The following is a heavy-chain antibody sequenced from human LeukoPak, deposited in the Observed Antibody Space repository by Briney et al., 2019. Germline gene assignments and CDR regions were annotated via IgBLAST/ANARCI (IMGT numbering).Heavy chain of an antibody. D-gene: IGHD1-26*01. Sequence: GGSLRLSCEASRFSFSAYPMGWVRRAPGKGLEWVSGISASGDVTFHADPLKGRFTISRGNSKNTLYLQMDSLRAEDTAKYYCAKSLLTTASGTGRAFDIWGQGTVVTVSA. CDR3: AKSLLTTASGTGRAFDI. CDR1: RFSFSAYP. V-gene: IGHV3-23*01. J-gene: IGHJ3*02. CDR2: ISASGDVT.